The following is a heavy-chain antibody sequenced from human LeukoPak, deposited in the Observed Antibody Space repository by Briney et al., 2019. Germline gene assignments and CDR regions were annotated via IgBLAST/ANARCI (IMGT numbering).Heavy chain of an antibody. Sequence: GGSLRLSCAASGFTFSSYSMNWVRQAPGKGLEWVSSISSSSSYIYYADSVKGRFTISRDNAKNSLYLQMNSLRAEDTAMYYCARDRVGDSDAFDVWGQGTVVTVSS. CDR1: GFTFSSYS. D-gene: IGHD2-21*01. CDR3: ARDRVGDSDAFDV. J-gene: IGHJ3*01. CDR2: ISSSSSYI. V-gene: IGHV3-21*01.